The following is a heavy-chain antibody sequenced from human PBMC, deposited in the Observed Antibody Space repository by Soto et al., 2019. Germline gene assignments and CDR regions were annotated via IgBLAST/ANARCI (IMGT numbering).Heavy chain of an antibody. V-gene: IGHV1-46*01. D-gene: IGHD3-16*01. Sequence: ASVKVSCKASGYTFTSYYMHWVRQAPGQGLEWMGIINPSGGSTSYAQKFQGRVTMTRDTSTSTVYMELSSLRSEDTAVYYCARGDMITFGGVIGFDCWGQGTLVTVSS. CDR2: INPSGGST. J-gene: IGHJ4*02. CDR1: GYTFTSYY. CDR3: ARGDMITFGGVIGFDC.